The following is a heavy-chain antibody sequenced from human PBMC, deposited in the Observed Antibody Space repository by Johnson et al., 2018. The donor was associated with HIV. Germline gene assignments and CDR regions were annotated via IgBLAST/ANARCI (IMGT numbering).Heavy chain of an antibody. D-gene: IGHD3-22*01. Sequence: QVQLVESGGGVVQPGESLRLSCVASGFIFSNYGVHWVRQAPGKGLEWVAFIQNDGTKKHYADFVKGRFTISRDNAKNTLYLQMNSLRAEDTAVYYCARDSSGYLLADAFDIWGQGTMVTVSS. V-gene: IGHV3-30*02. J-gene: IGHJ3*02. CDR2: IQNDGTKK. CDR3: ARDSSGYLLADAFDI. CDR1: GFIFSNYG.